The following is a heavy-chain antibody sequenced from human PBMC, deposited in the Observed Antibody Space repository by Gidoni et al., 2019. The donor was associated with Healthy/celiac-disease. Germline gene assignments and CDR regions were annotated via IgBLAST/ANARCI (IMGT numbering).Heavy chain of an antibody. CDR1: GFHFSSYS. J-gene: IGHJ6*02. Sequence: EVQLVESGGGLVKPGGSLRLSCAAAGFHFSSYSMNGVRQAPGKGLEWVSSISSSSSYIYYADSVKGRFTISRDNAKNSLYLQMNSLRAEDTAVYYCAGDREGSLRTYYYYGMDVWGQGTTVTVSS. CDR2: ISSSSSYI. V-gene: IGHV3-21*01. CDR3: AGDREGSLRTYYYYGMDV. D-gene: IGHD1-26*01.